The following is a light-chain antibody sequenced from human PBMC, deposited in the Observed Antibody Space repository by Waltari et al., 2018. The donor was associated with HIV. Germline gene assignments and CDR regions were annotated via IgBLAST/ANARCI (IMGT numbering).Light chain of an antibody. J-gene: IGLJ3*02. CDR2: RDN. Sequence: SYELTQPPSVSVALGQKAKITCGVNNIASQNVHWYQQRPGQAPVLVIYRDNIRPSGIPERFSGSNSGNTAILSISRVQAEDEGDYYCQVWDSSTGVFGGGTNLTVL. CDR3: QVWDSSTGV. CDR1: NIASQN. V-gene: IGLV3-9*01.